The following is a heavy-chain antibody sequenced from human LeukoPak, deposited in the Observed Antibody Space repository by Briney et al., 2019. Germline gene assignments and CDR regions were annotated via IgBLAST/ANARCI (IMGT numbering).Heavy chain of an antibody. CDR1: GVSISSYY. Sequence: PSETLSLTCTVSGVSISSYYWSWIRQPPGKRLEWIGYIYYSGSTDYNPSLKSRVTISIDTSKNQFSPKLNSVTAADTAMYYCARAKLNWNPPDYWGQGTLVTVSS. J-gene: IGHJ4*02. CDR3: ARAKLNWNPPDY. CDR2: IYYSGST. V-gene: IGHV4-59*08. D-gene: IGHD1-1*01.